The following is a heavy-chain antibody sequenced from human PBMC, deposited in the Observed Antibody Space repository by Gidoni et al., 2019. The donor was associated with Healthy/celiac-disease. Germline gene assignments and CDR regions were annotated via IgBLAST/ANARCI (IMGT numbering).Heavy chain of an antibody. V-gene: IGHV3-23*01. J-gene: IGHJ5*02. CDR3: AKEGPLTGYTLTGWFDP. CDR1: GFTFSSYA. CDR2: ISGSGGST. D-gene: IGHD3-9*01. Sequence: EVQLLESGGGLVQPGGSLRLSCAASGFTFSSYAMSWVRQAPGKGLEWVSAISGSGGSTYYADSVKCRFTISRDNSKNTLYLQMNSLRAEDTAVYYCAKEGPLTGYTLTGWFDPWGQGTLVTVSS.